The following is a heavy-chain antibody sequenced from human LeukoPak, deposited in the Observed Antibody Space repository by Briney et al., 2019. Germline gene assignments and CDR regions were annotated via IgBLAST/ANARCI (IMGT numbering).Heavy chain of an antibody. Sequence: GGSLRLSCAASGFTFSSYAMSWVRQAPGKGLEWISAISGSCCSTYYADSVKGRFTIPRDNSNNTLYLQMNSLRAEDTAVYYCAKVPLKYCSGGACYAHWGQGTLVTVSP. CDR2: ISGSCCST. D-gene: IGHD2-15*01. V-gene: IGHV3-23*01. CDR1: GFTFSSYA. CDR3: AKVPLKYCSGGACYAH. J-gene: IGHJ4*02.